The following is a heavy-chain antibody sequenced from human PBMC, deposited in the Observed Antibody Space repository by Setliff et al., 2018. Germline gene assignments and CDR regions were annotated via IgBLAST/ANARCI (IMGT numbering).Heavy chain of an antibody. Sequence: GESLKISCAASGFTFSSYWMHWVRQAPGKGLVWVSRINPDGSTTSYADSVKGRFTISRDNAKNTVYLQMNSLRAEDTAVYYCARVASGWWWFDYWGQGTQVTVSS. CDR3: ARVASGWWWFDY. CDR1: GFTFSSYW. CDR2: INPDGSTT. V-gene: IGHV3-74*01. D-gene: IGHD6-19*01. J-gene: IGHJ4*02.